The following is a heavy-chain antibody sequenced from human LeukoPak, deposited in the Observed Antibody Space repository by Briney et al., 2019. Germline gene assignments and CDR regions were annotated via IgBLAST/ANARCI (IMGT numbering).Heavy chain of an antibody. CDR2: INHSGST. CDR3: ARVGRRGYRVNNWFDP. CDR1: GGSFSGYY. Sequence: SETLSLTCAVYGGSFSGYYWSWIRQPPGKGLEWIGEINHSGSTNYNPSLKSRVTISEDTSKNQFSLKLSSVTAADTAVYYCARVGRRGYRVNNWFDPWGQGTLVTVSS. J-gene: IGHJ5*02. D-gene: IGHD5-18*01. V-gene: IGHV4-34*01.